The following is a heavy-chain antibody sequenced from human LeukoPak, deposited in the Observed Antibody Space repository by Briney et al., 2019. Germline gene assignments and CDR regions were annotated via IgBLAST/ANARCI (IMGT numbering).Heavy chain of an antibody. V-gene: IGHV3-23*01. Sequence: GGSLRPSCAASGFTFSNYAMTWVRQAPGKGLEWVSILSDSGVYTYYADSVKGRFTISRDNSNNMLYLQMNSLRAEDTAVYYCAKKAHYDAYAKYFDYWGQGTLVTVSS. CDR2: LSDSGVYT. J-gene: IGHJ4*02. D-gene: IGHD4-17*01. CDR3: AKKAHYDAYAKYFDY. CDR1: GFTFSNYA.